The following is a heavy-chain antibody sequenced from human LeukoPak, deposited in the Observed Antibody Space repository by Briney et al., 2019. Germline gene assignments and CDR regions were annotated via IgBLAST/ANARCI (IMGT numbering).Heavy chain of an antibody. Sequence: ASVKVSCKASGYTFTGYYMHWVRQAPGQGLEWMGWINPNSGGTNYAQKFQGRVTMTRDTSISTAYMELSRLRSDDTAVYYCARETPHRLGIFDYWGQGTLVTVSS. CDR1: GYTFTGYY. CDR2: INPNSGGT. V-gene: IGHV1-2*02. CDR3: ARETPHRLGIFDY. D-gene: IGHD3-10*01. J-gene: IGHJ4*02.